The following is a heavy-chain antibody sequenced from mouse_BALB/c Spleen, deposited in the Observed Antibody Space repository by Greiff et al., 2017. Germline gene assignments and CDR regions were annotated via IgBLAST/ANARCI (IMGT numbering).Heavy chain of an antibody. CDR2: IWAGGST. CDR3: ARQYGNYKAMDY. CDR1: GFSLTSYG. D-gene: IGHD2-10*02. J-gene: IGHJ4*01. V-gene: IGHV2-9*02. Sequence: VQLVESGPGLVAPSQSLSITCTVSGFSLTSYGVHWVRQPPGKGLEWLGVIWAGGSTNYNSALMSRLSISKDNSKSQVFLKMNSLQTDDTAMYYCARQYGNYKAMDYWGQGTSVTVSS.